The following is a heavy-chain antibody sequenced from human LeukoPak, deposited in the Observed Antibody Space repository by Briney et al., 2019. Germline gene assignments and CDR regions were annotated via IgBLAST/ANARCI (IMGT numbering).Heavy chain of an antibody. J-gene: IGHJ4*02. V-gene: IGHV4-59*08. CDR1: GGSISIYY. D-gene: IGHD5-18*01. CDR3: ARKIQLWFRGGGYFDY. CDR2: IYYSGST. Sequence: SETLSLICTVYGGSISIYYWSWIRQPPGKGLEWIGYIYYSGSTNYNPSLKSRVTISVDTSKNQFSLKLSSETAADTAVYYCARKIQLWFRGGGYFDYWGQGTLVTVSS.